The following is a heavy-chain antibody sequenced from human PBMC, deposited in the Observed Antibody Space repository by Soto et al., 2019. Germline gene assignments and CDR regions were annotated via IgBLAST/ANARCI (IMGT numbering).Heavy chain of an antibody. Sequence: QVQLVQSGAEVKKPGASVKVSCKASGYTFTSYDINWVRQATGQGLEWMGWMNPNSGNTGYAQKFEGRVSMTRNTAISTAYMERSSLRSQDTAVSYCARARSASSDYWGPGTLVTVSS. V-gene: IGHV1-8*01. CDR1: GYTFTSYD. D-gene: IGHD2-2*01. CDR2: MNPNSGNT. J-gene: IGHJ4*02. CDR3: ARARSASSDY.